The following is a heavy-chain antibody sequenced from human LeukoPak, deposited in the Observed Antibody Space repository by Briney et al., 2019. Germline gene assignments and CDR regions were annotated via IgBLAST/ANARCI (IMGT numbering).Heavy chain of an antibody. D-gene: IGHD3-10*02. Sequence: GGSLRLSCAASGFTFSSYSMNWVRQAPGKGLEWVSYISSSGRTTYYADSVKGRFTISRDNAKNSLYLQMNSLRAEDTAVYYCAELGITMIGGVWGKGTTVTISS. CDR1: GFTFSSYS. CDR2: ISSSGRTT. J-gene: IGHJ6*04. CDR3: AELGITMIGGV. V-gene: IGHV3-48*04.